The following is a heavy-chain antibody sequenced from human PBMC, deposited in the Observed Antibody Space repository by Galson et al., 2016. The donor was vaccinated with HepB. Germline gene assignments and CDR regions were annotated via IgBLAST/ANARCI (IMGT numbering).Heavy chain of an antibody. D-gene: IGHD6-19*01. Sequence: SETLSLTCTVSGGSIRNGDYYWGWIRQSPGKGPEWIGSITYRGSTFFNPSLKRRVSLVVDTSKNKFSLKLSSVTAADTAVYYCARSSHYSSGYFGYWGQGTLVTVSS. V-gene: IGHV4-39*01. CDR1: GGSIRNGDYY. J-gene: IGHJ4*02. CDR2: ITYRGST. CDR3: ARSSHYSSGYFGY.